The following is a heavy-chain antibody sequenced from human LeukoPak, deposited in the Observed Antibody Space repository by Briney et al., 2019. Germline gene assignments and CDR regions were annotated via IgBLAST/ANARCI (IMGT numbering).Heavy chain of an antibody. V-gene: IGHV3-23*01. CDR2: ISGRGVST. Sequence: GGSLRLSCAASGFTFSSYAMSWVRPAPGKGLECVSAISGRGVSTYYADSVKGRFTISRDNSKNTLHLQMNSLRPEDTAVYYCAKQAGPSYYYYMDVWGKGTTVTVSS. CDR3: AKQAGPSYYYYMDV. CDR1: GFTFSSYA. J-gene: IGHJ6*03.